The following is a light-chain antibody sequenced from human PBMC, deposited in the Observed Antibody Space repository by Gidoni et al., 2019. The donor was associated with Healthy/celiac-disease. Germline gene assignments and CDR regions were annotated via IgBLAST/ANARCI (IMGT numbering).Light chain of an antibody. V-gene: IGLV3-1*01. Sequence: SYELTQPPSVSASPGQIASITCSGDKLGDKYACWYQQKPGQSPVLVIYQDSKRPSGIPERFSGSNSGNTATLTISGTQAMDEADYYCQAWDSSTAVFGGGTKLTVL. CDR3: QAWDSSTAV. J-gene: IGLJ2*01. CDR1: KLGDKY. CDR2: QDS.